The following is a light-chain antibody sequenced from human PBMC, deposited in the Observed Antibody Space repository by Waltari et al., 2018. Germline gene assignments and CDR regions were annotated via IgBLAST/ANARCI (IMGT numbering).Light chain of an antibody. CDR2: HVT. Sequence: QSALTQPVSMSGSLGQSITISCTGSSSDIGAYDSVSWYQQHPGRAPTLMIFHVTERPSGISNRFSGSKSGNTASLTISGLQTEDEADYYCSSYTTSGTLVFGGGTKLTIL. CDR3: SSYTTSGTLV. V-gene: IGLV2-14*03. J-gene: IGLJ2*01. CDR1: SSDIGAYDS.